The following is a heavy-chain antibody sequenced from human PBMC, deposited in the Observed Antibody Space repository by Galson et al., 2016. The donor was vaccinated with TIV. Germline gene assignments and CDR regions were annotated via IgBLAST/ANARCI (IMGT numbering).Heavy chain of an antibody. CDR3: ARDLADNSDYYSTPFDF. D-gene: IGHD3-22*01. V-gene: IGHV3-48*03. Sequence: SLRLSCAASGFIFNNYEFNWVRQGPGKGLEWVSHISRSDTTIYYADSVKGRFTISRDNARNSLYLQMNSLRAEDTAVYYCARDLADNSDYYSTPFDFWGQGTLVTVSS. J-gene: IGHJ4*02. CDR2: ISRSDTTI. CDR1: GFIFNNYE.